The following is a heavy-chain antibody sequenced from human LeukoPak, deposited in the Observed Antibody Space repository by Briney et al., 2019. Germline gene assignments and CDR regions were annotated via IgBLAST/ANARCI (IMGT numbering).Heavy chain of an antibody. V-gene: IGHV3-74*01. CDR2: INSDGSST. CDR3: ARGSSWYDY. Sequence: GSLRLSCAASGFTLRRYWVHWVRQAPGEGLVWVSRINSDGSSTSYADSVRGRFTISRDNGKNTLYLQMNSLRAEDTAVYYCARGSSWYDYWGQGTLVAVSS. CDR1: GFTLRRYW. J-gene: IGHJ4*02. D-gene: IGHD6-13*01.